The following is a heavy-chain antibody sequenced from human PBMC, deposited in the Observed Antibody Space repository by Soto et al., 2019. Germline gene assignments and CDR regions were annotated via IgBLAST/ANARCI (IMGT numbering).Heavy chain of an antibody. D-gene: IGHD5-18*01. V-gene: IGHV3-48*03. CDR2: ISSSGSTI. J-gene: IGHJ4*02. CDR1: GFTFSSYE. Sequence: GGSLRLSCAASGFTFSSYEMYWVRQAPGKGLEWVSYISSSGSTIYYADSVKGRFTISRDNAKNSLYLQMNSLRAEDTAVYYCARDRQLWFGNFDYWGQGTLVTVSS. CDR3: ARDRQLWFGNFDY.